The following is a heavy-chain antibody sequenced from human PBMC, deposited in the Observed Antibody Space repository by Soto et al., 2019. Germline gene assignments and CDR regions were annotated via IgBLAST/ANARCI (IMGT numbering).Heavy chain of an antibody. CDR2: ISNSGST. CDR1: GGSVSSGTYY. D-gene: IGHD2-21*01. Sequence: SSETLSLTCIVSGGSVSSGTYYWTWIRQPPGKGLEWIGYISNSGSTNYNPSLKSRVTISADTSKNQFSLKLNSVTAADTAVYYCARRNSVGNWLDPWGQGTLVTVSS. CDR3: ARRNSVGNWLDP. V-gene: IGHV4-61*01. J-gene: IGHJ5*02.